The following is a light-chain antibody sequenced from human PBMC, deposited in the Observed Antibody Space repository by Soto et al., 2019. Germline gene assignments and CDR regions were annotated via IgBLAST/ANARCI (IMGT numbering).Light chain of an antibody. J-gene: IGKJ4*01. CDR3: YKYHNLPPLT. CDR2: DAS. Sequence: DIPMTQSPSSLSASIGDRVTITCQASQDITNYLNWCQQKPGKAPNLLIYDASSLETGVPSRFSGSESGTDFTFPISSLQPEDIATYKYHNLPPLTFGGGTKVEIE. V-gene: IGKV1-33*01. CDR1: QDITNY.